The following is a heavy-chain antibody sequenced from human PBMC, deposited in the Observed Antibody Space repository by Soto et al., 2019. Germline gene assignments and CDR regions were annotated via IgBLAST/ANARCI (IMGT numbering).Heavy chain of an antibody. J-gene: IGHJ6*02. Sequence: HPGGSLRLSCAASGFTLSNYAVNWVRQAPEKGLEWVSYISSDSRYIYYGDSVKGRFTISRDNARNSVYLQMNSLRDEDTAVYYCARIKLVECFFINIDVCDMDIWGQENPLTVS. D-gene: IGHD3-16*01. CDR2: ISSDSRYI. V-gene: IGHV3-48*02. CDR3: ARIKLVECFFINIDVCDMDI. CDR1: GFTLSNYA.